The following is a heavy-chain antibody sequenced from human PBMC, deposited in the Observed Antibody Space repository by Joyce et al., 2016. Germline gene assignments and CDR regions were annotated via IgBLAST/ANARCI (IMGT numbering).Heavy chain of an antibody. CDR1: GYNFASYY. J-gene: IGHJ4*02. CDR2: IYPGDSDT. V-gene: IGHV5-51*01. CDR3: ARQFRVHGGKGYFDL. D-gene: IGHD4-23*01. Sequence: EVRLEQSRAEMRKSGESLKISCEVSGYNFASYYIGWVRQMPGKGLEWRGVIYPGDSDTTYSPSFQGLVTISVDKSISTAYLQWSSLKASDSAMYYCARQFRVHGGKGYFDLWGQGTLVTVSS.